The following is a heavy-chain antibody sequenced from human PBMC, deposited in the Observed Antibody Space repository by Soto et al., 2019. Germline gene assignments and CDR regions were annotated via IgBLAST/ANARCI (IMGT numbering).Heavy chain of an antibody. V-gene: IGHV3-23*01. CDR3: AKEPYSDFWSAYYYFDY. D-gene: IGHD3-3*01. CDR2: ISGSGGRA. Sequence: EVQLLESGGGLVQPGGSLRLSCAASGFTFGSHAMIWVRQAPGKGLEWVSAISGSGGRAYYADSVKGRFTISRDNSINTLYMQMTSLRAEDTALYYCAKEPYSDFWSAYYYFDYWGQGTLVTVSS. J-gene: IGHJ4*02. CDR1: GFTFGSHA.